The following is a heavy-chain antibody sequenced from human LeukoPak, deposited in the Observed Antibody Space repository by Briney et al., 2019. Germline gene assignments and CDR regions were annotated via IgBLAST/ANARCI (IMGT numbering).Heavy chain of an antibody. CDR3: AKDGSQVLRYFDWLLSAYFDY. V-gene: IGHV3-21*04. Sequence: KSGGSLRLSCAASGFTFSSYSMNWVRQAPGKGLEWVSSISGSSSYIYYADSVKGRFTISRDNAKNSLYLQMNSLRAEDTAVYYCAKDGSQVLRYFDWLLSAYFDYWGQGTLVTVSS. CDR2: ISGSSSYI. J-gene: IGHJ4*02. D-gene: IGHD3-9*01. CDR1: GFTFSSYS.